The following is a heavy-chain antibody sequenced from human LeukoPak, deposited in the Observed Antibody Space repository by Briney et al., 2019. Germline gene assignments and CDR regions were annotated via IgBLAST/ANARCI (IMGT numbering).Heavy chain of an antibody. V-gene: IGHV5-51*01. CDR2: IYPSDSDT. J-gene: IGHJ4*02. Sequence: GESLKISCTVSGYTFSSYWIGWIRQVPGKGLEWVGIIYPSDSDTRYSPSFQGQVTISADKSISTAYLQWNSLKASDAAMYYCASEGSSSSLRDHWGQGTLVTV. CDR1: GYTFSSYW. CDR3: ASEGSSSSLRDH. D-gene: IGHD2-2*01.